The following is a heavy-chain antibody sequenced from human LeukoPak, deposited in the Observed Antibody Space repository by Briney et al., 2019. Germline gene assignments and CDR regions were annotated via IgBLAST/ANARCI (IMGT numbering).Heavy chain of an antibody. CDR3: ARGGRNKFDY. CDR1: GGSISSYY. V-gene: IGHV4-59*01. D-gene: IGHD2-15*01. CDR2: IFYSGTT. J-gene: IGHJ4*02. Sequence: ETLSLTCTVSGGSISSYYWSWIRQPPGKGLEWIGFIFYSGTTNYNPSLKSRVTISVDTSKNQFSLKLSSVTAADTAVYYCARGGRNKFDYWGQGTLVTVSS.